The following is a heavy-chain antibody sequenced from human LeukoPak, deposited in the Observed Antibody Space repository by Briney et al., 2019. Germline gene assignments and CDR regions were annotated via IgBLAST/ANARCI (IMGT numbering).Heavy chain of an antibody. V-gene: IGHV3-7*01. J-gene: IGHJ6*03. CDR3: ARVWGNWGYYYMDV. CDR1: GLIFSSYW. D-gene: IGHD7-27*01. Sequence: GGSLRLSCAAPGLIFSSYWMSWVRQAPGKGLEWVANIKNDGSEMYYVDSVKGRFTISRDDAKNSLSLQMSSLRVEDTATYYCARVWGNWGYYYMDVWGKGTTVTVSS. CDR2: IKNDGSEM.